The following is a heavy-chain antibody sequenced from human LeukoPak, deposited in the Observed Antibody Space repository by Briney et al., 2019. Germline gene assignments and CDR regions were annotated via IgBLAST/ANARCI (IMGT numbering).Heavy chain of an antibody. V-gene: IGHV4-4*07. CDR1: GGSISSYY. CDR2: IYTSGST. D-gene: IGHD3-10*01. Sequence: SETLSLTCTVSGGSISSYYWSWLRQPAGKGLEWIGRIYTSGSTNYNPSLKSRVTMSVDTSKNQFSLKLSSVTAADTAVYYCARERVTMVRGAPDYYFDYWGQGTLVTVSS. CDR3: ARERVTMVRGAPDYYFDY. J-gene: IGHJ4*02.